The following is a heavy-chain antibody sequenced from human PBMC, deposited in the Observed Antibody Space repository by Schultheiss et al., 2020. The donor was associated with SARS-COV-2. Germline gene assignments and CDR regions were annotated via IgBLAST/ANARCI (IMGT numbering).Heavy chain of an antibody. J-gene: IGHJ5*02. Sequence: SETLSLTCAVSGGSISSSNWWSWVRQPPGKGLEWIGYIYYSGSTYYNPSLKSRVTISVDTSKNQFSLKLSSVTAADTAVYYCARGSQYYDFWSGYYPNWFDPWGQGTLVTVSS. D-gene: IGHD3-3*01. CDR2: IYYSGST. V-gene: IGHV4-4*02. CDR3: ARGSQYYDFWSGYYPNWFDP. CDR1: GGSISSSNW.